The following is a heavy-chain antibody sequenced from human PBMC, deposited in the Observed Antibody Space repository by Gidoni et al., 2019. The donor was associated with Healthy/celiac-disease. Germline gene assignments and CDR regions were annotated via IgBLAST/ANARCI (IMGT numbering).Heavy chain of an antibody. D-gene: IGHD3-22*01. CDR2: INPNRGGT. Sequence: QVQLVQSGAEVKKPGASVTVSCKASGYTFTGSYMHWVRQAPGQGLEWMGWINPNRGGTNYAQKFQGRVTMTRDTSISTAYMELSRLRSDDTAVYYCARGDYYDSSGYSPYYYYYGMDVWGQGTTVTVSS. V-gene: IGHV1-2*02. J-gene: IGHJ6*02. CDR1: GYTFTGSY. CDR3: ARGDYYDSSGYSPYYYYYGMDV.